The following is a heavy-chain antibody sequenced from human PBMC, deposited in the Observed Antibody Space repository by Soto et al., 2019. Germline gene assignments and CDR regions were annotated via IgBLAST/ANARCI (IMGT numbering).Heavy chain of an antibody. Sequence: QLQLQESGPGLVKPSETLSLTCTVSRGSISSNSYFWGWIRQPPGKGLEWIGNIYYSGSTHNNPSLKSRLTMSVDTSKNQFSLNLSSVTAADTAVYYCARRRSSGVEAFDIWGQGTMVTVSS. CDR2: IYYSGST. D-gene: IGHD3-3*01. CDR3: ARRRSSGVEAFDI. V-gene: IGHV4-39*01. CDR1: RGSISSNSYF. J-gene: IGHJ3*02.